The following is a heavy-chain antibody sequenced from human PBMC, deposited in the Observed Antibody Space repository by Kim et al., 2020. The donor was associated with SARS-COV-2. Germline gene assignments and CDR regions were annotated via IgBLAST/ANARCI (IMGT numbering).Heavy chain of an antibody. J-gene: IGHJ4*02. Sequence: SETLSLTCTVSGGSISSYYWSWIRQPPGKGLEWIGYIYYSGSTHYNPSLKSRVTISVDTSKNPFSLKLSSLPAAHTAVYYCARGFEYWCQGTWGTASS. CDR3: ARGFEY. CDR1: GGSISSYY. V-gene: IGHV4-59*13. CDR2: IYYSGST.